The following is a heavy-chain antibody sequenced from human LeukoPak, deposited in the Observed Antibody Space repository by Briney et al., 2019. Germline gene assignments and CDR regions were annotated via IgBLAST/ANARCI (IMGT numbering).Heavy chain of an antibody. CDR3: AREVAALFDY. J-gene: IGHJ4*02. Sequence: SETLSLTCAVYGGSFSGYYWSWIRQPPGKGLEWIGEINHSGSTNYNPSLKSRVTISVDTSKNQFSLKLSSVTAAGTAVYYCAREVAALFDYRGQGTLVTVSS. D-gene: IGHD6-6*01. V-gene: IGHV4-34*01. CDR2: INHSGST. CDR1: GGSFSGYY.